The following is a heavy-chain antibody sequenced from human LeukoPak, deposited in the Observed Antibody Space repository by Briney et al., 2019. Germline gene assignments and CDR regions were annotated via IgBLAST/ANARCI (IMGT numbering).Heavy chain of an antibody. J-gene: IGHJ4*02. D-gene: IGHD4-23*01. CDR3: ARGGYSTVVTPFDY. Sequence: GGSLRLSCAASGFTFSSYSMNWVRQAPGKGLEWVSSISSSSSYIYYADSVKGRFTISRDNAKNSLYLQMNSLRAEDTAVYYCARGGYSTVVTPFDYWGQGTLVTVS. CDR1: GFTFSSYS. CDR2: ISSSSSYI. V-gene: IGHV3-21*01.